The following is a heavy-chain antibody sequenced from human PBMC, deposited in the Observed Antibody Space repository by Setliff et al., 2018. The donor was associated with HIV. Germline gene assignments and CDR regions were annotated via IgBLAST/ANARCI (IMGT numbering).Heavy chain of an antibody. CDR2: SRNKANSYTT. J-gene: IGHJ6*03. Sequence: WGSLRLSCAASGFTFSDHYMDWVRQAPGKGLEWVGRSRNKANSYTTEYAASVKGRFTISRDDSKNSLYLQMNSLKTEDTAGYYCARGRLLWSGSYYYYYMDVWGKGTTVTVSS. V-gene: IGHV3-72*01. D-gene: IGHD3-10*01. CDR1: GFTFSDHY. CDR3: ARGRLLWSGSYYYYYMDV.